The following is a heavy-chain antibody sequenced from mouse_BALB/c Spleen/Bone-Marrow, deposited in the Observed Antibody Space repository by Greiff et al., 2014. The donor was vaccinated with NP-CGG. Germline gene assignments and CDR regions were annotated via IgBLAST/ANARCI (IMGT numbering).Heavy chain of an antibody. J-gene: IGHJ4*01. CDR3: ARQRGYAYAMDY. V-gene: IGHV5-12-1*01. D-gene: IGHD2-2*01. CDR2: ISSGGGRI. CDR1: GFAFSGND. Sequence: EVQGVESGGGLVKPGGSLKLPCAASGFAFSGNDMSWVRQIPGKRLEWVAYISSGGGRIYYPDTVKGRFTISRVNAKNTLYLQMNSLKSEDTAMYYCARQRGYAYAMDYWGQGTSVTVSS.